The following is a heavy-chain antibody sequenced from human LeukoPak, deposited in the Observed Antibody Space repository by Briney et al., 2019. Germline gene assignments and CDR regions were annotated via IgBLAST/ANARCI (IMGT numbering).Heavy chain of an antibody. CDR3: AKKKQYYYDSSGYYLPGFDY. V-gene: IGHV4-4*07. CDR1: GGSISSFY. Sequence: SETLSLTCTASGGSISSFYWSWIRQPAGKGLEWIGRIYTSGNINYNPSLKSRLSMSIDTSKNQFSLKLSSVTAEDTAVYYCAKKKQYYYDSSGYYLPGFDYWGQGTLVTVSS. J-gene: IGHJ4*02. CDR2: IYTSGNI. D-gene: IGHD3-22*01.